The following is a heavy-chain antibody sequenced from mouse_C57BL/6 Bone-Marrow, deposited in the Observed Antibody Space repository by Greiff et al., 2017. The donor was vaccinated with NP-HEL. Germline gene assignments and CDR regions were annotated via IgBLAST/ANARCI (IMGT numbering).Heavy chain of an antibody. D-gene: IGHD3-1*01. CDR1: GYTFTSYG. J-gene: IGHJ1*03. CDR2: IYPRSGNT. Sequence: VQVVESGAELARPGASVKLSCKASGYTFTSYGISWVKQRTGQGLEWIGEIYPRSGNTYYNEKFKGKATLTADKSSSTAYMELRSLTSEDSAVYFCARWGGANWYFDVWGTGTTVTVSS. V-gene: IGHV1-81*01. CDR3: ARWGGANWYFDV.